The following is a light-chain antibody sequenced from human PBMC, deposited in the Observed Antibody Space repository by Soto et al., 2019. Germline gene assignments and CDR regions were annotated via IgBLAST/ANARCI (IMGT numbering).Light chain of an antibody. V-gene: IGKV3-20*01. J-gene: IGKJ1*01. CDR1: QSVSSSY. CDR2: GAS. CDR3: QQYGSSTWT. Sequence: EIVLTQSPGTLSLSPGERATLSCRASQSVSSSYLGWYQQKPGQAPRLFIYGASSRATGIPDRFSGSGSGTDFTLTISRLEPEDFAVYYCQQYGSSTWTFGQGTKVEIK.